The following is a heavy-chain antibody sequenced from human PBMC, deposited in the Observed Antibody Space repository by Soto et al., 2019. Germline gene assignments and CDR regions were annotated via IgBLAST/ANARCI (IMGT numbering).Heavy chain of an antibody. V-gene: IGHV3-21*01. CDR1: GFPFSAYN. D-gene: IGHD3-16*01. CDR2: LTVGSSHI. CDR3: SRSPEVGVRVAY. J-gene: IGHJ4*02. Sequence: EVQLVESGGGLVKPGGSLRLSCTGSGFPFSAYNINWVRQAPGKGLEWVSSLTVGSSHIYQPNSMKGRFTISRDDAKNSVYLQSDSLRDEDTGLYDCSRSPEVGVRVAYWGQGTLVTVSS.